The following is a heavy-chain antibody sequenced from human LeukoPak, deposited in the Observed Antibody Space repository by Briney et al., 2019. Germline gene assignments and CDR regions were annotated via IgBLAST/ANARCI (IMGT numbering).Heavy chain of an antibody. CDR2: IYHSGNT. V-gene: IGHV4-38-2*02. CDR3: ARVLKGRAPFDY. Sequence: PSETLSLTCTVSGYSINSGYYWGWIRQPPGKGLEWFWSIYHSGNTSYNPSRKSPVTIAVDTSTNQFPLKLSSVTAAATAVYSCARVLKGRAPFDYWGQGTLVTVS. J-gene: IGHJ4*02. CDR1: GYSINSGYY.